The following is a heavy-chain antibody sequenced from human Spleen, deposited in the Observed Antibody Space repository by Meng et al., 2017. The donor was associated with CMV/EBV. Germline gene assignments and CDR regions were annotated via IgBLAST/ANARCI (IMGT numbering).Heavy chain of an antibody. J-gene: IGHJ5*02. CDR1: GFVFSTYS. CDR2: ISSSSDTI. Sequence: GGSLRLSCAASGFVFSTYSMNWVRQAPGKGLEWISFISSSSDTIYYADSVKGRFTISRDNAKNSLYLQMNSLRAEDTAVYYCARGIAQNWFDPWGQGTLVTVSS. CDR3: ARGIAQNWFDP. V-gene: IGHV3-48*04. D-gene: IGHD6-13*01.